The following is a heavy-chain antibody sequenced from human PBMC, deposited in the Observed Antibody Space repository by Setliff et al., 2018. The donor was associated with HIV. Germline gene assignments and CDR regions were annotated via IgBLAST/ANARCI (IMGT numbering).Heavy chain of an antibody. V-gene: IGHV1-2*02. J-gene: IGHJ6*02. D-gene: IGHD2-15*01. CDR2: INPNSGGT. CDR3: ARDLQKPVVVLAATVFYYGMDV. CDR1: GYTFTAYN. Sequence: ASVKVSCKASGYTFTAYNMHWVRQAPGQGLEWMGWINPNSGGTKYAQKFQGRVAMTRDTSISTAYMELTRLTSDDTAVYFCARDLQKPVVVLAATVFYYGMDVWGQGTAVTVSS.